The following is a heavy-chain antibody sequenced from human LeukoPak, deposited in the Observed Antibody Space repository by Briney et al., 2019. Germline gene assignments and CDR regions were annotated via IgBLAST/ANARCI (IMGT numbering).Heavy chain of an antibody. D-gene: IGHD2-15*01. CDR1: GFTFSSYS. Sequence: TGGSPRLSCAASGFTFSSYSMNWVRQAPGKGLEWVSSISSSSSYIYYADSVKGRFTISRDNAKNSLYLQMNSLRAEDTAVYYCAKSPSYCSGGNCYIPHDYWGQGTLVTVSS. CDR2: ISSSSSYI. J-gene: IGHJ4*02. V-gene: IGHV3-21*04. CDR3: AKSPSYCSGGNCYIPHDY.